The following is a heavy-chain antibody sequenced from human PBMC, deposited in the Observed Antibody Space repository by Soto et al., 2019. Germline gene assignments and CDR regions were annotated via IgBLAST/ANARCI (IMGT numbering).Heavy chain of an antibody. CDR1: GYSFTNYW. CDR2: IYPGDSDT. CDR3: ARARIAVAGTVDY. V-gene: IGHV5-51*01. Sequence: YGPGYSFTNYWIGWVRQMPGKGLEWMGIIYPGDSDTRYSPSFQGQVTISADKSISTAYLQWSSLKASDTAMYYCARARIAVAGTVDYWGQGTLVTVSS. D-gene: IGHD6-19*01. J-gene: IGHJ4*02.